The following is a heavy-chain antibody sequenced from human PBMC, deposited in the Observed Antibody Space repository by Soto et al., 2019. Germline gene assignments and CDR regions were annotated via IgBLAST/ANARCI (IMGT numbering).Heavy chain of an antibody. CDR3: AGGSGVGYGMDV. CDR2: IWYDGSNK. D-gene: IGHD3-10*01. V-gene: IGHV3-33*01. Sequence: GGSLRLSCAASGFTFSSYGMHWVRQAPGKGLEWVAVIWYDGSNKYYADSVKGRFTISRDNSKNTLYLQMNSLRAEDTAVYYCAGGSGVGYGMDVWGQGTTVTVSS. J-gene: IGHJ6*02. CDR1: GFTFSSYG.